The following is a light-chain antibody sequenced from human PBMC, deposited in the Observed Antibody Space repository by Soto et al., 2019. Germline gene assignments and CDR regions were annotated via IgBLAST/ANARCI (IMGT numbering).Light chain of an antibody. Sequence: QSALTQPASVSGSPGQSITISCTGTSSDVGAYNYVSWYQQYPGKAPKLMIYGVTNRPSGVSNRFSGSKTGNTASLTISGLQPEDEADYYCSSFTSNRIYVFGPGTKVTVL. J-gene: IGLJ1*01. V-gene: IGLV2-14*01. CDR2: GVT. CDR3: SSFTSNRIYV. CDR1: SSDVGAYNY.